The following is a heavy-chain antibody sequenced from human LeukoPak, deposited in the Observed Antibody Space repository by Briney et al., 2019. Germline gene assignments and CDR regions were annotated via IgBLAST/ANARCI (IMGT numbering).Heavy chain of an antibody. Sequence: SQTLSLTCTVSGDSISSGDYYWTWIRQPPGKGLEWIGYINYSGSTYYNPSLKSRVTISVDMSKNQFSLKLSSVTAADTAVYYCARPLGNDAFDIWGQGTMVTVSS. CDR2: INYSGST. J-gene: IGHJ3*02. CDR3: ARPLGNDAFDI. V-gene: IGHV4-30-4*08. CDR1: GDSISSGDYY. D-gene: IGHD3-16*01.